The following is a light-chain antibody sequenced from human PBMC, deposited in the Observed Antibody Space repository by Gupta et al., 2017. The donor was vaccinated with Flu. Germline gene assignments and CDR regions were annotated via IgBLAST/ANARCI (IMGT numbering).Light chain of an antibody. CDR1: QSVSSY. CDR2: DAS. J-gene: IGKJ2*01. CDR3: QQRSNWPSMT. Sequence: EIVLTQSPATLSLSPGERATLSCRASQSVSSYLAWYQQKPGQAPRLLIYDASNRATGIPARFSGSGYGKDFTLTISSREPEDFAVYYCQQRSNWPSMTFGQGTKLDIK. V-gene: IGKV3-11*01.